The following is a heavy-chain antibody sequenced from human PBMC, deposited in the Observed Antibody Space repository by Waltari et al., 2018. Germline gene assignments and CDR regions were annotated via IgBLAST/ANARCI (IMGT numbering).Heavy chain of an antibody. Sequence: EVQLVESGGGLVQPGGSLRLSCAASGFTFSSYAMSWVRQAPGKGLEWVSAISGSGGSTYYADSVKGRFTISRDNSKNTLYLQMKSLRAEDTAVYYCAKVPPFMPYKYDSSGYVPWDYWGQGTLVTVSS. V-gene: IGHV3-23*04. CDR1: GFTFSSYA. J-gene: IGHJ4*02. D-gene: IGHD3-22*01. CDR2: ISGSGGST. CDR3: AKVPPFMPYKYDSSGYVPWDY.